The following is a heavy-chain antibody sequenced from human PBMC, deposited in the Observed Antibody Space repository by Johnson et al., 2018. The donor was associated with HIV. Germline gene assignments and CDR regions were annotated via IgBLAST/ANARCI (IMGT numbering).Heavy chain of an antibody. CDR3: ARGYILTGYSGVFDM. J-gene: IGHJ3*02. CDR1: GFTFTSYW. CDR2: IKQDGSEN. Sequence: VQLVESGGGLVQPGGSLRLSCAASGFTFTSYWMSWVRQAPGKGLEWVANIKQDGSENYYVDSVKGRFTISRDNAKNSLYLQMNSLRAEDTAVYYCARGYILTGYSGVFDMWGQGTMVTVSS. V-gene: IGHV3-7*01. D-gene: IGHD3-9*01.